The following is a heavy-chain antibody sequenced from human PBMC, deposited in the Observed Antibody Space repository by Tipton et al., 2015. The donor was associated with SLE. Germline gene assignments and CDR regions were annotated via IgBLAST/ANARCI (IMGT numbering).Heavy chain of an antibody. Sequence: TVKGRFTVSRDNSKNTLHLQMNSLSADDTAIYYCAKDEPRTLLQRSLDYWGQGSLVTVSS. D-gene: IGHD2-15*01. J-gene: IGHJ4*02. V-gene: IGHV3-30*02. CDR3: AKDEPRTLLQRSLDY.